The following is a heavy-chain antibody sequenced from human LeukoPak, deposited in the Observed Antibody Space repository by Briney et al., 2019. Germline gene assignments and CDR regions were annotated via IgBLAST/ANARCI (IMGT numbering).Heavy chain of an antibody. D-gene: IGHD6-13*01. V-gene: IGHV3-30*02. CDR2: IRYDGSNK. CDR3: AKGIRYSSSGDY. Sequence: GGSLRLSCAASGFTLSSYGMHWVRQAPGKGLEWVAFIRYDGSNKYYADSVKGRFTISRDNSKNTLYLQMNSLRAEDTAVYYCAKGIRYSSSGDYWGQGTLVTVSS. J-gene: IGHJ4*02. CDR1: GFTLSSYG.